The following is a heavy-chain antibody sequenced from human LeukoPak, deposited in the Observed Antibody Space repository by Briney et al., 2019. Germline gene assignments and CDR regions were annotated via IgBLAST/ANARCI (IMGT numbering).Heavy chain of an antibody. CDR2: IIGSGGGT. V-gene: IGHV3-23*01. D-gene: IGHD3-16*01. CDR3: ARSSTGSAYTYSDY. Sequence: GGSLRLSCAASGFTFSSYAMNWVRQASGKGLEWVSCIIGSGGGTNYANSVKGRFTISRDNSKNTVYLQMNSLSAEDTAIYYCARSSTGSAYTYSDYWGQGTLVTVSS. J-gene: IGHJ4*02. CDR1: GFTFSSYA.